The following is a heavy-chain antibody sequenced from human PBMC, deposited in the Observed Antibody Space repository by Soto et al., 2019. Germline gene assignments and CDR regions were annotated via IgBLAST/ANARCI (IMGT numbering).Heavy chain of an antibody. CDR2: IYYSGST. Sequence: QVQLQESGPGLVKPSQTLSLTCTVSGGSISSGDYYWSWIRQPPGKGLEWIGYIYYSGSTYYNPSLKSRVXXXGXPSKNHFSLKLSSVTAADAAVYYCARGRPDGSRLDPWGQGTLVTVSS. J-gene: IGHJ5*02. CDR1: GGSISSGDYY. D-gene: IGHD6-13*01. V-gene: IGHV4-30-4*01. CDR3: ARGRPDGSRLDP.